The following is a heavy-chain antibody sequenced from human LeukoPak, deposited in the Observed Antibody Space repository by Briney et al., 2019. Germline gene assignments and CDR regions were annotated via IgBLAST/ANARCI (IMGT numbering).Heavy chain of an antibody. Sequence: SVTVSFKASGGTFSSYAISWVRQAPGQGREWMGGIIPIFGTANYAQKFQGRVTITADESTSTAYMELSSLRSEDTAVYYCASEGGTDKRAVRNYYGMDVWGKGTTVTVSS. J-gene: IGHJ6*04. CDR1: GGTFSSYA. V-gene: IGHV1-69*13. CDR2: IIPIFGTA. D-gene: IGHD1-7*01. CDR3: ASEGGTDKRAVRNYYGMDV.